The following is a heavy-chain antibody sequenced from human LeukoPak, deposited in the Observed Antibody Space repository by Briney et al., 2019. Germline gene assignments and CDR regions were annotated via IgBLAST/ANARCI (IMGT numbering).Heavy chain of an antibody. Sequence: GGSLRLSCAASGFTFDDYGMSWVRQAPGKGLEWVSGINWSGGRAGHADSVKGRLTISRDNAKKSLYLQMNSLRAEDTAAYYCARDADVLRYFDWLSPSSGNAFDIWGQGTMVTVSS. D-gene: IGHD3-9*01. CDR2: INWSGGRA. CDR1: GFTFDDYG. CDR3: ARDADVLRYFDWLSPSSGNAFDI. V-gene: IGHV3-20*04. J-gene: IGHJ3*02.